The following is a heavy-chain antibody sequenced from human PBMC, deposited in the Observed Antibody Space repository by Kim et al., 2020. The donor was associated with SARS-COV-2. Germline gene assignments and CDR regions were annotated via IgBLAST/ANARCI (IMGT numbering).Heavy chain of an antibody. D-gene: IGHD5-12*01. CDR2: ISSDGGTI. J-gene: IGHJ4*02. Sequence: GGSLRLSCSASGFTFSNYNMHWVRQAPGKGLEYVSAISSDGGTIYYADSVKGRFTISRDNSKSTLYLQMSSLRAGDTALYYCVKLPTARGYEEPDFWGQGTLVTVSS. V-gene: IGHV3-64D*06. CDR1: GFTFSNYN. CDR3: VKLPTARGYEEPDF.